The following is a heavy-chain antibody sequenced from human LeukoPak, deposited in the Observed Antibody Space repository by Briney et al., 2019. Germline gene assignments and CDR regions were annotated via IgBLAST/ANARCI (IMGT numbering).Heavy chain of an antibody. CDR1: GYPFTKYY. J-gene: IGHJ3*02. D-gene: IGHD1-26*01. Sequence: ASVTVSCKASGYPFTKYYIHWVRQAPGHGLQWMGWLNPNTGGTRYARSFEGRVTMTRDTSIDTAYMELSRLRSDDTAVYYCARGVIVGATRSAFDIWGQGTMVTVSS. CDR2: LNPNTGGT. V-gene: IGHV1-2*02. CDR3: ARGVIVGATRSAFDI.